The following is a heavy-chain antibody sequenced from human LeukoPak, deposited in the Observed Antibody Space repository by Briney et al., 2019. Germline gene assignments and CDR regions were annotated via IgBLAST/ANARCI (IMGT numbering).Heavy chain of an antibody. V-gene: IGHV4-39*01. CDR3: ASHPGHYYYYMDV. Sequence: SETLSLTCTVSGGSISSSSYYWGWIRQPPGKGPEWIGSIYYSGSTYYNPSLKSRVTISVDTSKNQFSLKLSSVTAADTAVYYCASHPGHYYYYMDVWGKGTTVTVSS. CDR1: GGSISSSSYY. J-gene: IGHJ6*03. CDR2: IYYSGST.